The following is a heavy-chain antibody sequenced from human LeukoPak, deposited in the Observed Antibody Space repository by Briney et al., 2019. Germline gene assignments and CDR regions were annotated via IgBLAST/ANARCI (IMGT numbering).Heavy chain of an antibody. J-gene: IGHJ4*02. CDR2: IYNSVIT. CDR3: ARADYADLQSDY. V-gene: IGHV4-59*12. D-gene: IGHD4/OR15-4a*01. CDR1: GGSISSYY. Sequence: PSETLSLTCTVSGGSISSYYWSWIRQPPGKGLEWIGYIYNSVITNYDPSLKSRVTISVDTSKNQFSLRLSSVTAADTAVYYCARADYADLQSDYWGQGTLVTVSS.